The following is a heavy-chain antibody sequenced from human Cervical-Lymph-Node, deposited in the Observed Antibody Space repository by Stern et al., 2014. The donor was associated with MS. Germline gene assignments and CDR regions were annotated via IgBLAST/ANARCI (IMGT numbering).Heavy chain of an antibody. J-gene: IGHJ6*02. Sequence: EVQLVESGGNLIQPGGSLRLSCATSGFTFRNYAMNWVRQAPWKGLEWLSGISDTGGSTYYADSVTGRFTISRDNSKNTLYLQVNSLRADDTAVYYCTTNVEGSAMDAWGQGTRVTGSS. CDR1: GFTFRNYA. CDR3: TTNVEGSAMDA. CDR2: ISDTGGST. D-gene: IGHD1-1*01. V-gene: IGHV3-23*04.